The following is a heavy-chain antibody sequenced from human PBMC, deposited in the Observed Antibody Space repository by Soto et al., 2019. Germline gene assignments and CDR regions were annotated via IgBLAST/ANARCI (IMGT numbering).Heavy chain of an antibody. J-gene: IGHJ3*02. D-gene: IGHD2-15*01. CDR1: RFTVSSHA. CDR3: APHVSCSGGSCQYDAFAI. CDR2: VTADGGT. V-gene: IGHV3-23*01. Sequence: EVQVLESGGGLVQPGGSLRLSSEGSRFTVSSHAMTWIRQAPGKGPEWVSTVTADGGTYYADSVKGRFAMSRDTSENTLYLQMNSLGAEDTAAYYCAPHVSCSGGSCQYDAFAIRGQGTMVTVSS.